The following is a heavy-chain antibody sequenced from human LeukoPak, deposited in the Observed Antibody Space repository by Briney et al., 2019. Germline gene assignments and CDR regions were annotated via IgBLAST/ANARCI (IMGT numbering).Heavy chain of an antibody. V-gene: IGHV4-59*01. CDR1: GGSISSYY. Sequence: SETLSLTCTVSGGSISSYYWSWIRQPPGKGLEWSGYIYYSGSTNYNPSLKSRVTISVDTSKNQFSLKLSSVTAADTAVYYCARDVGFYYDSSGYYDYWGQGTLVTVSS. CDR3: ARDVGFYYDSSGYYDY. CDR2: IYYSGST. J-gene: IGHJ4*02. D-gene: IGHD3-22*01.